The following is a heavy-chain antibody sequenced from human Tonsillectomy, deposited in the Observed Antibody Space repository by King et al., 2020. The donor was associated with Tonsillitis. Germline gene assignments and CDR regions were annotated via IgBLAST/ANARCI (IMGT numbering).Heavy chain of an antibody. CDR3: VRRGITMVRDYGMDV. J-gene: IGHJ6*02. D-gene: IGHD3-10*01. CDR1: EFTLSDYT. CDR2: ISSDSNDI. Sequence: QLVQSGGGLVKPGGSLRLSCAASEFTLSDYTLNWVRQAPGKGLEWLSYISSDSNDIHYADSVKGRFTISRDDAKNSLYLQMTSLRAEDTGVYYCVRRGITMVRDYGMDVWGQGTTVTVSS. V-gene: IGHV3-21*01.